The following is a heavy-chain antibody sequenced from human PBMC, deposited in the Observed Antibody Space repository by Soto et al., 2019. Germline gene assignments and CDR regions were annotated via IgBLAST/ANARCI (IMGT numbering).Heavy chain of an antibody. J-gene: IGHJ4*02. CDR2: IIGPGDKA. V-gene: IGHV3-23*01. D-gene: IGHD4-17*01. Sequence: EVQLLESGGGLVQPGGSLRLSCAASGFSFSDYGMSWVRQAPGKGLEWVSAIIGPGDKAYYADSVKARFTNSRDNSNNTVYLQLNNLRAADMAIYSCAQDRDYGDSVPLDCWGQGTLVTVSS. CDR1: GFSFSDYG. CDR3: AQDRDYGDSVPLDC.